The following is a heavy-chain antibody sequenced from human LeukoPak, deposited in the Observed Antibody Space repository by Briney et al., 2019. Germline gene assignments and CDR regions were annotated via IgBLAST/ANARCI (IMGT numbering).Heavy chain of an antibody. Sequence: GGSLRLSCAASGFTFSSYSMNWVRQAPGKGLEWVSYISSSSNTIYYADSVKGRFTISRDNAKNSLSLQMNSLRAEDTAVYYCASLVVVPVATGGSFDPWGQGTLVTVSS. CDR2: ISSSSNTI. CDR3: ASLVVVPVATGGSFDP. CDR1: GFTFSSYS. D-gene: IGHD2-2*01. V-gene: IGHV3-48*04. J-gene: IGHJ5*02.